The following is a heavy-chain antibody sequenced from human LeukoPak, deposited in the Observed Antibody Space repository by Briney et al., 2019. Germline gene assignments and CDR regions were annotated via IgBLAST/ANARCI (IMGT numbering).Heavy chain of an antibody. CDR3: AKGTYSSGRFDY. CDR2: ISWNSGSI. V-gene: IGHV3-9*01. CDR1: GFTFDDYA. Sequence: TGGSLRLSCAASGFTFDDYAMHWVRQAPGKGLEWVSGISWNSGSIGCADSVKGRFTISRDNAKNSLYLQMNSLRAEDTALYYCAKGTYSSGRFDYWGQGTLVTVSS. J-gene: IGHJ4*02. D-gene: IGHD6-19*01.